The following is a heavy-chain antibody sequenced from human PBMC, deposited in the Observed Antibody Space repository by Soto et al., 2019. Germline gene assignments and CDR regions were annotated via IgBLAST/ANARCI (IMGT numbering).Heavy chain of an antibody. D-gene: IGHD3-3*01. CDR3: ARGLRFLEWLPNFDY. CDR2: ISAYNGNT. J-gene: IGHJ4*02. V-gene: IGHV1-18*01. Sequence: ASVKVSCKASGYTFTSYGISWVRQAPGQGLEWMGWISAYNGNTNYAQKLQGRVTMTTDTSTSTAYMGLRSLRSDDTAVYYCARGLRFLEWLPNFDYWGQGTLVTVSS. CDR1: GYTFTSYG.